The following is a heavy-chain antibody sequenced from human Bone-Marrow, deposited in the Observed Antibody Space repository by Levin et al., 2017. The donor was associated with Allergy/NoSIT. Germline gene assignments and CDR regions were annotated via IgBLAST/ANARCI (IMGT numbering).Heavy chain of an antibody. CDR1: GFSFNSYA. J-gene: IGHJ6*02. CDR2: IWNDGTNK. D-gene: IGHD3-16*01. CDR3: ARAGHNDYRVPYYAMDL. Sequence: GGSLRLSCTASGFSFNSYALHWVRQAPGKGLEWVAFIWNDGTNKYYADSVEGRFTISRDNSRNTVSLQMNSLGAEDAGVYYCARAGHNDYRVPYYAMDLWGQGATVTVTS. V-gene: IGHV3-33*08.